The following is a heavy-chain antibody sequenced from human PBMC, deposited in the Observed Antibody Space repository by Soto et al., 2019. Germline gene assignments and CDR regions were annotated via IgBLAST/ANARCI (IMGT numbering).Heavy chain of an antibody. V-gene: IGHV3-30-3*01. D-gene: IGHD4-17*01. CDR2: ISYDGSNK. J-gene: IGHJ4*02. CDR1: GFTFSSYA. Sequence: QVPLVESGGGVVQPGRSLRLSCAASGFTFSSYAMHWVRQAPGKGLEWVAVISYDGSNKYYADSVKGRFTISRDNSKNTLYLQINSLRAEDTAVYYCARDGDLDYWGQGTLVTVSS. CDR3: ARDGDLDY.